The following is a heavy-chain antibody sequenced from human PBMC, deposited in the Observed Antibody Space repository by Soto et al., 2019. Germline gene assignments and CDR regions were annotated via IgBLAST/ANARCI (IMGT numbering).Heavy chain of an antibody. D-gene: IGHD5-18*01. V-gene: IGHV3-74*01. CDR2: IKNDGSST. Sequence: EVQLVESGGGLVQPGGSLRLSCAVSGFTFSSYWMHWVRQAPGKGLVWVSGIKNDGSSTYYADSVKGRFTISRDNARSVLYLQMNSLRDDDTALYYCAREQQLWIGAYAYWGRGAQVTVSS. J-gene: IGHJ4*02. CDR3: AREQQLWIGAYAY. CDR1: GFTFSSYW.